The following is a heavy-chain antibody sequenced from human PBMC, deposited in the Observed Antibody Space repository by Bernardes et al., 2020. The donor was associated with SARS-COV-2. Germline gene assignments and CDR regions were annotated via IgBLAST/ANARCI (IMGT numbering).Heavy chain of an antibody. V-gene: IGHV4-59*08. CDR2: IYYSGST. CDR1: GGSISSYY. D-gene: IGHD3-10*01. J-gene: IGHJ5*02. Sequence: SETLSLTCTVSGGSISSYYWSWIRQPPGKGLEWIGFIYYSGSTNYNPSLKSRVTISVDTSKNQFSLKLSSVTAADTAVYYCAGQRADLTYYYGSGSYSNWFDPWGQGTLVTVSS. CDR3: AGQRADLTYYYGSGSYSNWFDP.